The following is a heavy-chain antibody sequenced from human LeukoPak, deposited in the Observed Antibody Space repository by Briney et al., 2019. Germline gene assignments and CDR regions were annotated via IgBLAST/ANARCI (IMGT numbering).Heavy chain of an antibody. CDR2: MNPNSGNT. CDR3: VRVTVRGVISP. D-gene: IGHD3-10*01. CDR1: GYTFTNHD. J-gene: IGHJ5*02. V-gene: IGHV1-8*03. Sequence: ASVTVSCKASGYTFTNHDINWVRQATGQGLEWMGWMNPNSGNTGYSQKFQGRLTITRDTSISTAYMELSSLRSDDTAVYYCVRVTVRGVISPWGQGTRVTVSS.